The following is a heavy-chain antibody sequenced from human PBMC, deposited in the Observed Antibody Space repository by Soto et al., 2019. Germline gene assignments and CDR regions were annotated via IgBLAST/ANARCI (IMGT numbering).Heavy chain of an antibody. D-gene: IGHD3-10*01. Sequence: QVQLQESGPGLVKPSQTLSLTCTVSGGSISSGGYYWSWIRQHPGKGLEWIGYIYYSGSPYYNPSLKSRVTISVDTSKNQFALKLSSVTAADTAVYYCARRYGSGAYYYMDVWGKGTTVTVSS. CDR3: ARRYGSGAYYYMDV. J-gene: IGHJ6*03. CDR2: IYYSGSP. V-gene: IGHV4-31*03. CDR1: GGSISSGGYY.